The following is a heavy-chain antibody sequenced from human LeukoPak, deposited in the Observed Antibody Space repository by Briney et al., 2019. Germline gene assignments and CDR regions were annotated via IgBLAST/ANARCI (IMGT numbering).Heavy chain of an antibody. Sequence: GESLKISCKGSGYRFTSYWIGWVRQMPGKGLEWMGIIYPGDSDTTYSPSFQGQVTISADKSISTAYLQWSSLEASDTAMYYCARLDYRNWFDPWGQGTLVTVSS. CDR3: ARLDYRNWFDP. J-gene: IGHJ5*02. V-gene: IGHV5-51*01. CDR2: IYPGDSDT. CDR1: GYRFTSYW. D-gene: IGHD3/OR15-3a*01.